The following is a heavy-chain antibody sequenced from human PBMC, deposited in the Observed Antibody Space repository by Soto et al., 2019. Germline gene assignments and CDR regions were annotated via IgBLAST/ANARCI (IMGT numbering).Heavy chain of an antibody. D-gene: IGHD1-26*01. CDR1: GGSISSGDYY. Sequence: PSETLSLTCTVSGGSISSGDYYWSWIRQPPGKGLEWIGYIYYSGSTYYNPSLKGRVTISVDTSKNQFSLKLSSVTAADTAVYYCARDLCIVGATTGPCWFDPWGQGTLVTVSS. J-gene: IGHJ5*02. CDR3: ARDLCIVGATTGPCWFDP. CDR2: IYYSGST. V-gene: IGHV4-30-4*01.